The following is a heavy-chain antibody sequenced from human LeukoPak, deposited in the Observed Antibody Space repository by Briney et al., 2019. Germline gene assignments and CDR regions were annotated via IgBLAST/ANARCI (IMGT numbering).Heavy chain of an antibody. CDR1: GFTISSPY. Sequence: GGSLRLSCAASGFTISSPYMNWVRQAPGKGLEWVAVIWYDGSNKYYADSVKGRFTISRDNSKNTLYLQMNSLRAEDTAVYYCARDGNIAAAGLFYYYGMDVWGQGTTVTVSS. CDR3: ARDGNIAAAGLFYYYGMDV. V-gene: IGHV3-33*08. CDR2: IWYDGSNK. J-gene: IGHJ6*02. D-gene: IGHD6-13*01.